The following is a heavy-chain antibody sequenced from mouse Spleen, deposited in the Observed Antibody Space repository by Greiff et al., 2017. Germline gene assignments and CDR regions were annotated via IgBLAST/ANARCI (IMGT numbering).Heavy chain of an antibody. D-gene: IGHD1-1*01. CDR3: AREVSYYYGSSGGPYAMDY. V-gene: IGHV1-76*01. CDR1: GYTFTDYY. Sequence: VQGVESGAELVRPGASVKLSCKASGYTFTDYYINWVKQRPGQGLEWIARIYPGSGNTYYNEKFKGKATLTAEKSSSTAYMQLSSLTSEDSAVYFCAREVSYYYGSSGGPYAMDYWGQGTSVTVSS. CDR2: IYPGSGNT. J-gene: IGHJ4*01.